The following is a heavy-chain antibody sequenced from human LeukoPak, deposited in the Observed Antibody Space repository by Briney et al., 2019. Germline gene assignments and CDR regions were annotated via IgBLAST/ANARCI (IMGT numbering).Heavy chain of an antibody. D-gene: IGHD2-15*01. CDR3: AKEARRDCSGGNCYRYFDL. CDR2: INSDGSST. J-gene: IGHJ2*01. CDR1: GFTFSSYW. Sequence: QPGGSLRLSCAASGFTFSSYWMHWVRQAPGKGLVWVSCINSDGSSTSYADSVKGRFTISRDNAKNSLYLQMNSLKAEDMALYYCAKEARRDCSGGNCYRYFDLWGRGTLVTVSS. V-gene: IGHV3-74*01.